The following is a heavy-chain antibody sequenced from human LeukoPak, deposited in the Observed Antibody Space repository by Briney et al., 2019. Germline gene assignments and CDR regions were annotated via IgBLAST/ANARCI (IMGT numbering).Heavy chain of an antibody. J-gene: IGHJ3*02. CDR2: INAGNGNT. CDR3: AISMYSSGWYFAFDI. V-gene: IGHV1-3*01. D-gene: IGHD6-19*01. Sequence: ASVKVSCKASGYTFSSYAIHWVRQAPGQRLEWMGWINAGNGNTKYSQKFQDRVTITRDTSASTAYMELSRLRSDDTAVYYCAISMYSSGWYFAFDIWGQGTMVTVSS. CDR1: GYTFSSYA.